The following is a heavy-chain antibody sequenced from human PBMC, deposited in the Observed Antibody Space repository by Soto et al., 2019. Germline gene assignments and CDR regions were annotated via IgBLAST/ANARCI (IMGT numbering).Heavy chain of an antibody. CDR2: IYWDDDK. Sequence: QITLKESGPTVVKPTETLTLTCTFSGFSLTTSGVGVGWVSQSPGKAPEWLALIYWDDDKRYSTSLKSRLTITEDISKNQVVLTMANVDPADTATYYCAHRVLRTVFGLVTTTAIYFDFWGQGTPVVVSS. CDR1: GFSLTTSGVG. J-gene: IGHJ4*02. CDR3: AHRVLRTVFGLVTTTAIYFDF. V-gene: IGHV2-5*02. D-gene: IGHD3-3*01.